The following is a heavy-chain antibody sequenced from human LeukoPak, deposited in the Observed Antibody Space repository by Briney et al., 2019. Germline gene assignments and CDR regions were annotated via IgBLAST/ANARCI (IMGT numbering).Heavy chain of an antibody. CDR1: GYTFTSYG. D-gene: IGHD5-18*01. CDR3: ARDRTTGGYSFGYDY. CDR2: ISGYNGNT. J-gene: IGHJ4*02. Sequence: ASVKVSCKASGYTFTSYGISWVRQAPGQGLEWMGWISGYNGNTKHAQNLQGRVTMTTDTSTSSAYMELRSPRSDDTAVYYCARDRTTGGYSFGYDYWGQGTLVTVSS. V-gene: IGHV1-18*01.